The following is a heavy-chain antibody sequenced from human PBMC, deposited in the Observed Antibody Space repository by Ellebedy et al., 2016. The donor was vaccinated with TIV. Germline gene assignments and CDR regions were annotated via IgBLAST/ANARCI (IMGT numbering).Heavy chain of an antibody. J-gene: IGHJ5*02. CDR3: ARGRGGRWYSWFDP. CDR1: GYIFTSYD. D-gene: IGHD2-15*01. CDR2: MSPNSGNT. Sequence: ASVKVSXXASGYIFTSYDINWVRQATGQGLEWIGWMSPNSGNTGYAQKFQGRVTMTRNTSISTAYMELSSLIPEDTAVYYCARGRGGRWYSWFDPWGQGSLVTVSS. V-gene: IGHV1-8*01.